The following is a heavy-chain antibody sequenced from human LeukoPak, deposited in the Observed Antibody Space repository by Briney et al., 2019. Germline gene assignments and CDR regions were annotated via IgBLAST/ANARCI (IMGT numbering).Heavy chain of an antibody. J-gene: IGHJ6*03. CDR3: AGIPTAYYYYYMDV. CDR1: GYTSTGYY. D-gene: IGHD1-14*01. CDR2: INPNSGGT. V-gene: IGHV1-2*02. Sequence: ASVKVSCKASGYTSTGYYMHWVLQAPGQGLEWMGWINPNSGGTNYAQKFQGRVTMTRDTSISTAYMELSRLRSDDTAVYYCAGIPTAYYYYYMDVWGKGTTVTVSS.